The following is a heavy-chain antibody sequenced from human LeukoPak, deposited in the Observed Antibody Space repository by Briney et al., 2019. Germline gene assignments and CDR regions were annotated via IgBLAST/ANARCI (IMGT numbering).Heavy chain of an antibody. D-gene: IGHD2-2*01. Sequence: GGSLRLSCAASGFTFSNYSLNWVRQAPGKGLEWVSYISSSGSTIYYADSVKGRFTISRDNAKNSLYLQMNSLRAEDTAVYYCARTSWRYCSSTSCLSFDYWGQGTLVTVSS. CDR1: GFTFSNYS. CDR2: ISSSGSTI. V-gene: IGHV3-48*04. J-gene: IGHJ4*02. CDR3: ARTSWRYCSSTSCLSFDY.